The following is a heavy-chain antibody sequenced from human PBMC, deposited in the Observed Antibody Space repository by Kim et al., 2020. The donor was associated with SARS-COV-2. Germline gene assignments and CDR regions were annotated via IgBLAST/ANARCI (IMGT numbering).Heavy chain of an antibody. J-gene: IGHJ5*02. V-gene: IGHV4-34*01. CDR3: ARGRYGAKLEFAS. CDR2: INHSGST. Sequence: SETLSLTCAVYGGSFSGYYWSWIRQPPGKGLEWIGEINHSGSTNYNPSLKSRVTISVDTSKNQFSLKLSSVTAADTAVYYCARGRYGAKLEFASWGQGT. D-gene: IGHD4-17*01. CDR1: GGSFSGYY.